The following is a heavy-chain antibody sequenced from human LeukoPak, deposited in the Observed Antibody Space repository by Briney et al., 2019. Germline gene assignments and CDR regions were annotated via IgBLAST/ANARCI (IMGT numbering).Heavy chain of an antibody. Sequence: GWSLRLSCSASGFTFSSYAMHWVRQAPGKGLEWVSSISSSSGDIYYADSVKGRFTISRDNAKNSLYLQMNSLRAEDTAVYYCARVPSDYWGQGTLVTVSS. CDR2: ISSSSGDI. V-gene: IGHV3-21*06. CDR3: ARVPSDY. CDR1: GFTFSSYA. J-gene: IGHJ4*02.